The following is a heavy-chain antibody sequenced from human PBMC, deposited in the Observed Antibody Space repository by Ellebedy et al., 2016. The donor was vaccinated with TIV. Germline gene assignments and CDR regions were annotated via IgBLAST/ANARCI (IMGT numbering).Heavy chain of an antibody. V-gene: IGHV5-10-1*01. CDR1: GYTFTANW. CDR2: IDPSDSYI. D-gene: IGHD7-27*01. CDR3: ARHELGSNAAFDS. Sequence: GESLKISXKGSGYTFTANWISWVRQMPGKGLEWMGRIDPSDSYINYSPSFQGHVTMSADKSINTVYLQWSSLKASDTAMYYCARHELGSNAAFDSWGQGTLVIVSS. J-gene: IGHJ4*02.